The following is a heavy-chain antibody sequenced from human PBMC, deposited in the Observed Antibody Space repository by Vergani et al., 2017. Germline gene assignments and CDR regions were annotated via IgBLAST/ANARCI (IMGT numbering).Heavy chain of an antibody. V-gene: IGHV4-30-4*01. CDR1: GGSISSGDYY. CDR2: IYYSGST. Sequence: QVQLQESGPGLVKPSQTLSLTCTVSGGSISSGDYYWSWIRQPPGKGLEWIGYIYYSGSTYYNPSLKSRVTISVDTSKNQFSLKLSSVTAADTAVYYCARGGGRLEWLSYNWFDPWGQGTLVTVSS. D-gene: IGHD3-3*01. CDR3: ARGGGRLEWLSYNWFDP. J-gene: IGHJ5*02.